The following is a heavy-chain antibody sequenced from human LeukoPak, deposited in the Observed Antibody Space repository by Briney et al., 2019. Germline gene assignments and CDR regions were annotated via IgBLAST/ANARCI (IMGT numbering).Heavy chain of an antibody. D-gene: IGHD3-22*01. CDR3: AKGSCYDSSGSFYFDY. CDR2: ISGSGDNT. V-gene: IGHV3-23*01. J-gene: IGHJ4*02. CDR1: GFIFSSYS. Sequence: GSLRLSCAASGFIFSSYSMSWVRQAPGKGLEWVSGISGSGDNTYYADSVKGRFTISRDNSKNTLYVQVNSLGTEDTAAYYCAKGSCYDSSGSFYFDYWGQGTLVTVSS.